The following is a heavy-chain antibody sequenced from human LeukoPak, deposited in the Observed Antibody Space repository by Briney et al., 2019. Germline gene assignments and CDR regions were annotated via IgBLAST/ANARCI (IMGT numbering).Heavy chain of an antibody. J-gene: IGHJ4*02. D-gene: IGHD6-6*01. CDR3: ARKGRRAASRLDY. CDR1: GWTFSGYY. Sequence: SETLSLTCGVYGWTFSGYYWSWIRQPPGKGLEWIGEINHSGSTNYNPSLKSRVTISVDTSKNQFSLKLSSVTAADTAVYYCARKGRRAASRLDYWGQGTLVTVSS. V-gene: IGHV4-34*01. CDR2: INHSGST.